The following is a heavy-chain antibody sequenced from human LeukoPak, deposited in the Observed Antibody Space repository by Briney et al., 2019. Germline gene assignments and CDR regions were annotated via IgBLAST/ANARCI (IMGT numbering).Heavy chain of an antibody. CDR2: IIPIFGTA. J-gene: IGHJ4*02. V-gene: IGHV1-69*05. CDR3: ARGWGVPAGFDY. D-gene: IGHD2-2*01. CDR1: GGTFSNYA. Sequence: SVKVSCKASGGTFSNYAISWVRQAPGQGLEWMGGIIPIFGTANYAQKFQGRVTITTDESTSTAYMELSSLRSEDTAVYYCARGWGVPAGFDYWGQGTLVTVSS.